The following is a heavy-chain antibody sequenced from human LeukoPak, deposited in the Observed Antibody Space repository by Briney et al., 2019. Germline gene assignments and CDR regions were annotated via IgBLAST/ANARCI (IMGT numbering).Heavy chain of an antibody. D-gene: IGHD1-1*01. CDR2: IYSSGST. Sequence: SSETLSLTCTVSGGSISIYYWSWIRQPPGEGLEWIGHIYSSGSTTYNPSLKSRVTMSSDTAKTRFSRKLNSVTAADTAVYYCARHADDFASFSSLAVWGNGPPVTVSS. J-gene: IGHJ6*04. V-gene: IGHV4-59*08. CDR1: GGSISIYY. CDR3: ARHADDFASFSSLAV.